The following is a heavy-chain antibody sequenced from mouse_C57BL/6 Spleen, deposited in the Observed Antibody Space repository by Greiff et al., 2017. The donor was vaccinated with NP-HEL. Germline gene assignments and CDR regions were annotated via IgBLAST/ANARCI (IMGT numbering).Heavy chain of an antibody. V-gene: IGHV1-69*01. CDR2: IDPSDSYT. CDR1: GYTFTSYW. D-gene: IGHD4-1*02. CDR3: ARSTGTLYWYFDV. J-gene: IGHJ1*03. Sequence: QVQLKQPGAELVMPGASVKLSCKASGYTFTSYWMHWVKQRPGQGLEWIGEIDPSDSYTNYNQKFKGKSTLTVDKSSSTAYMQLSSLTSEDSAVYYCARSTGTLYWYFDVWGTGTTVTVSS.